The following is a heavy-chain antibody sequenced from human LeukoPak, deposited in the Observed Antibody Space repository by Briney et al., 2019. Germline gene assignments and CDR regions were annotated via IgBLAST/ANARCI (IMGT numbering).Heavy chain of an antibody. D-gene: IGHD4-17*01. V-gene: IGHV3-30*18. Sequence: GGSLRLSCAASGFTFSSFGMHWVRQAPGQGLEWVAVISFDGSNQYYTDSVKGRFTIYRDNFKNTVYLQMNSLRAEETAVYYCAKSHPPTVTTEEGEYLQHWGQGTLVTVSS. CDR2: ISFDGSNQ. J-gene: IGHJ1*01. CDR1: GFTFSSFG. CDR3: AKSHPPTVTTEEGEYLQH.